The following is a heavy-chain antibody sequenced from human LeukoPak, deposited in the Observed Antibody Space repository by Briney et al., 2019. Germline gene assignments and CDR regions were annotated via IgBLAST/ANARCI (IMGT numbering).Heavy chain of an antibody. CDR3: ARDPGYGGQIDF. CDR2: AYTRGRP. V-gene: IGHV4-4*07. D-gene: IGHD4-23*01. J-gene: IGHJ4*02. Sequence: SETLSLTCTVSGASISSNYWSWIRQPAGKGLEWIGRAYTRGRPNYKPSLQSRVTRSVDTSKNQFSLKLSSVTAADTALYYCARDPGYGGQIDFGGQGTLVTV. CDR1: GASISSNY.